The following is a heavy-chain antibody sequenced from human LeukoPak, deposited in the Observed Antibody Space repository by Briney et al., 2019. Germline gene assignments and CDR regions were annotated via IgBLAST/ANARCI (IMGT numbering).Heavy chain of an antibody. D-gene: IGHD6-19*01. J-gene: IGHJ4*02. V-gene: IGHV1-2*02. CDR3: ARSGFSTGFYLDF. CDR2: IDPPSGAT. Sequence: ASVKVSCKASGYTFTGYFIHWLRQAPGQGLEWMGWIDPPSGATNSAQKFQDRVTMTRDTSIGTAYMEMRGLNSDDTAVYYCARSGFSTGFYLDFWGQGTLVPVSS. CDR1: GYTFTGYF.